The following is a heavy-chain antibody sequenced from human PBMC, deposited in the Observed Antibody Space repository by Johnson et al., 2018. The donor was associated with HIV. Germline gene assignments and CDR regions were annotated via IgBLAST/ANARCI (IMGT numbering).Heavy chain of an antibody. J-gene: IGHJ3*02. CDR2: IYSGGST. CDR1: GFTVSTNY. Sequence: VQLVESGGGLVQPGGSLRLSCAASGFTVSTNYMSWVRQAPGKGLEWVSVIYSGGSTYYADSVKGRFAIYRDNAKNSLYLQMNSLRAEDTAVYYCAREYSSGYADVFVIGGQGKMVTVSA. V-gene: IGHV3-66*01. D-gene: IGHD3-22*01. CDR3: AREYSSGYADVFVI.